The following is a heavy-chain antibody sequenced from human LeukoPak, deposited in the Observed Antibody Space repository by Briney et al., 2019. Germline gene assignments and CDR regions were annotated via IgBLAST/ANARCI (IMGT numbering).Heavy chain of an antibody. J-gene: IGHJ5*02. CDR1: GFTFSSYD. CDR3: ACGYESGNWFDP. Sequence: PGGSLRLSCAASGFTFSSYDMHWVRQAPGKGLEWVAVIWYDGSNKYYADSVKGRFTISRDNSKNTLYLQMNSLRAEDTAVYYCACGYESGNWFDPWGQGTLVTVSS. CDR2: IWYDGSNK. D-gene: IGHD5-12*01. V-gene: IGHV3-33*01.